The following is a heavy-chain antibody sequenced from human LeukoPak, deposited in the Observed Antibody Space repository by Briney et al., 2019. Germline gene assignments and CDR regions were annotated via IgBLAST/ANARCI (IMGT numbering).Heavy chain of an antibody. CDR3: ARAHVGDYYDSSGYYWFDY. V-gene: IGHV3-20*04. CDR1: GFTFDDYG. D-gene: IGHD3-22*01. J-gene: IGHJ4*02. Sequence: GGSLRLSCAASGFTFDDYGMSWVRQAPGKGLEWVSGINWNGGSTGYADSVKGRFTISRDNAKNSLYLQMNSLRAEDTALYYCARAHVGDYYDSSGYYWFDYWGQGTLVTVSS. CDR2: INWNGGST.